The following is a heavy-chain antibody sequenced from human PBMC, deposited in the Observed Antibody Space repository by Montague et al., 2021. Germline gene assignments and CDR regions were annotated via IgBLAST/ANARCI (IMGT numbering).Heavy chain of an antibody. V-gene: IGHV4-39*07. CDR2: IYYSGNS. CDR1: GASITSNIYY. CDR3: ARVFSSWYVGWFDP. Sequence: SETVSLTCTVSGASITSNIYYWGWIRESPGKGLEWIGSIYYSGNSFYQPSLKSRITMAVDTSKNQFSLKLSSVTAADTAIYYCARVFSSWYVGWFDPWGQGTLVTVSS. D-gene: IGHD6-13*01. J-gene: IGHJ5*02.